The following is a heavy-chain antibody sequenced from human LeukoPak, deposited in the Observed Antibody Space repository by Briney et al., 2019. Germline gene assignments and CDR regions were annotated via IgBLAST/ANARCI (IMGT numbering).Heavy chain of an antibody. D-gene: IGHD3-10*01. CDR3: ATWGFGELSHPFDY. CDR1: GYTFTSYA. CDR2: INTNTGNP. Sequence: ASVKVSCKASGYTFTSYAMNWVRQAPGQGLEWMGWINTNTGNPTYAQGFTGRFVFSLDTSVSTAYLQISSLEAEDTAVYYCATWGFGELSHPFDYWGQGTLVTVSS. J-gene: IGHJ4*02. V-gene: IGHV7-4-1*02.